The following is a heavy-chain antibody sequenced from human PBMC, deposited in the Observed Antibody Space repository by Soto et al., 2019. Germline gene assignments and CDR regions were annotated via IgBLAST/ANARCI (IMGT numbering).Heavy chain of an antibody. Sequence: GASVKVSCKASGYTFISYAMHWVRQAPGQRLEWMGWINAGNGNTKYSQKFQGRVTITRDTSASTAYMELSSLRSEDTAVYYCASNHQPLAAVAGPFDYWGQGTLVTVSS. V-gene: IGHV1-3*01. D-gene: IGHD6-19*01. J-gene: IGHJ4*02. CDR3: ASNHQPLAAVAGPFDY. CDR2: INAGNGNT. CDR1: GYTFISYA.